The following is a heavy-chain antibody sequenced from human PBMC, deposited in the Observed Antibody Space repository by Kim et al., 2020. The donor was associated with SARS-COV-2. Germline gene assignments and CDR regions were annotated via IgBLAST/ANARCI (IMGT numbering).Heavy chain of an antibody. CDR1: GGTFSSYA. CDR3: ASGYSSSWYGQEYFQH. Sequence: VKVSCKASGGTFSSYAISWVRQAPGQGLEWMGGIIPIFGTANYAQKFQGRVTITADESTSTAYMELSSLRSEDTAVYYCASGYSSSWYGQEYFQHWGQGTLVTVSS. CDR2: IIPIFGTA. V-gene: IGHV1-69*13. J-gene: IGHJ1*01. D-gene: IGHD6-13*01.